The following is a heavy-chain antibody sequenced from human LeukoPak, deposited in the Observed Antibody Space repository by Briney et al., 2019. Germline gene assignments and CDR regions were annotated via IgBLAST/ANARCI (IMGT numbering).Heavy chain of an antibody. CDR1: GFTFSSYA. Sequence: GGSLRLSCAASGFTFSSYAMSWVRQAPGKGLEWVSAISGSGGSTYYADSVKGRFPISRDNSKNTLYLQMNSLRAEDTAVYYCAKSPSIVGATTFDYWGQGTLVTVSS. CDR3: AKSPSIVGATTFDY. CDR2: ISGSGGST. V-gene: IGHV3-23*01. J-gene: IGHJ4*02. D-gene: IGHD1-26*01.